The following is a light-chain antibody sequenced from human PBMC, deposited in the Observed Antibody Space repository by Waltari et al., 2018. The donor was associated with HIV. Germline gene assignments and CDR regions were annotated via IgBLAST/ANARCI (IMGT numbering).Light chain of an antibody. V-gene: IGKV1-39*01. CDR3: QQSYSSPNN. CDR1: QSISSH. J-gene: IGKJ2*01. Sequence: DIQMTQSPSSLSASLGDRVTITCRASQSISSHLNWYQQKPGEAPKVLIYAASSLRSDVPSRFSGSGSRTDFTLTISSLQLEDFATYYCQQSYSSPNNFGQGT. CDR2: AAS.